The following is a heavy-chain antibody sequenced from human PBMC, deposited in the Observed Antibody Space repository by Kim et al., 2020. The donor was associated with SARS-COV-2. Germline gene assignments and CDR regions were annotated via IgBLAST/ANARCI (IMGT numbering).Heavy chain of an antibody. V-gene: IGHV3-33*08. J-gene: IGHJ4*02. Sequence: GGSLRLSCAASGFTLTTYGIHWVRQAPGKGLEWVAVIWYDGSKKYYGDSVKGRFTISRDNSKNTVYLQMNSLRAEDTAVYYCARDGGPSLDYWGQGTLVTVSS. CDR2: IWYDGSKK. D-gene: IGHD3-16*01. CDR1: GFTLTTYG. CDR3: ARDGGPSLDY.